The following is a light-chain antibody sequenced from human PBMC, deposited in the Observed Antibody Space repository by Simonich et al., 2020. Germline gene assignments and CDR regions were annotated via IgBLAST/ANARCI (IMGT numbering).Light chain of an antibody. CDR1: QSVLYSSNNKNY. CDR2: WAS. J-gene: IGKJ2*01. V-gene: IGKV4-1*01. CDR3: QQYYSTPYT. Sequence: DIVMTQSPDSLAVSLGERATINCKSSQSVLYSSNNKNYLAWYQQTPGQPPKLLIFWASTRESGVPARFSGSGSGTDFTLTISSLQAEDVAVYSCQQYYSTPYTFGQGTKLEIK.